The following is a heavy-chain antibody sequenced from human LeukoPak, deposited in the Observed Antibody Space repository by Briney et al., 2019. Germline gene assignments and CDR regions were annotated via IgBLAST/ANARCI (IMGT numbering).Heavy chain of an antibody. CDR3: ARGGQWLILSSFDY. Sequence: SQALPVTCPISLGSVPSNRAPWNWTRQSPSRALECLGWTYYTSNWYNHYAVSVKTRITINPDISKNQFSLQLNSVTPEDTAVYCCARGGQWLILSSFDYWGQGTLVTVS. D-gene: IGHD6-19*01. V-gene: IGHV6-1*01. CDR1: LGSVPSNRAP. J-gene: IGHJ4*02. CDR2: TYYTSNWYN.